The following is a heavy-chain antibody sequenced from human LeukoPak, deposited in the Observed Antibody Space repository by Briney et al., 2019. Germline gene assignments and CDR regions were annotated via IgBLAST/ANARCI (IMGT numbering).Heavy chain of an antibody. CDR2: ISTSGST. J-gene: IGHJ4*02. CDR1: GGSISSYY. CDR3: ARLAAAGTSFDY. D-gene: IGHD6-13*01. V-gene: IGHV4-4*07. Sequence: SETLSLTCTVSGGSISSYYWSWIRQPAGKGLEWIGRISTSGSTNYNPSLKSRITMSLDTSKNQFSLNLNSVTAADTAVYYCARLAAAGTSFDYWGQGTLVTVSS.